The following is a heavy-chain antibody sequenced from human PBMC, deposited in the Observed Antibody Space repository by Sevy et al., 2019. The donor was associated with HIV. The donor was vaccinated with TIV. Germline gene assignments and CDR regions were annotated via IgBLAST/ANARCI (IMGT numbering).Heavy chain of an antibody. CDR1: GGSISSYY. V-gene: IGHV4-59*01. CDR2: IYYSGST. J-gene: IGHJ4*02. CDR3: ARAGQWLLGAKYYFDY. Sequence: SETLSLTCIVSGGSISSYYWNWIRQSPGKGLEWIGLIYYSGSTNYNPSLKSRVIISVDTSKNQFSLNLSSVTAADTAVYYCARAGQWLLGAKYYFDYWGQGTLVTVSS. D-gene: IGHD6-19*01.